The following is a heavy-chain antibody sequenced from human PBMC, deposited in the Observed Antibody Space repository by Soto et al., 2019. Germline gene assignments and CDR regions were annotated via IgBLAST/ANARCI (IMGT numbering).Heavy chain of an antibody. CDR3: ARRDYHDTSGPFSDAFDV. D-gene: IGHD3-22*01. CDR2: ISGSGAYT. CDR1: GFTFSSYA. V-gene: IGHV3-23*01. Sequence: GGSLRLSCAASGFTFSSYAMTWVRQAPGKGLEWVSAISGSGAYTYYANSVKGRFTISRDNTKNSLYLQMNSLRAEDTAVYYCARRDYHDTSGPFSDAFDVWGQGTMVTVSS. J-gene: IGHJ3*01.